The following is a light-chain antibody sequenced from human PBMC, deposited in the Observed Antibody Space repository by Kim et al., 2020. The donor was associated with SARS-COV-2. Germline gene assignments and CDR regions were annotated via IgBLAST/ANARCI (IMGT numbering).Light chain of an antibody. CDR1: QNIRNN. Sequence: DIQMTQSPSSLSASVGDRVTITCRTSQNIRNNLNWYQQKSGKAPKLLTNAASSLQSGVPSRFSVSGSGTDFTLTISSLQPEDFATYYCQQSYSTPVTFGQGTKLEIK. V-gene: IGKV1-39*01. CDR3: QQSYSTPVT. J-gene: IGKJ2*01. CDR2: AAS.